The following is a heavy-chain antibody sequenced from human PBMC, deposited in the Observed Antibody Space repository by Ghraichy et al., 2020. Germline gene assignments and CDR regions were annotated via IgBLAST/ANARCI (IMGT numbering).Heavy chain of an antibody. CDR1: GITFSGSS. V-gene: IGHV3-21*01. D-gene: IGHD1-1*01. J-gene: IGHJ2*01. CDR2: ISSSGSYI. Sequence: GGSLRLSCAASGITFSGSSLNWVRQAPGKGLEWVSSISSSGSYIYYADSMRGRFTISRDNAANLLYLQMNSLRDEDTAVYYCATGAPKGPTTTWYFDLWGRGSLVTVSS. CDR3: ATGAPKGPTTTWYFDL.